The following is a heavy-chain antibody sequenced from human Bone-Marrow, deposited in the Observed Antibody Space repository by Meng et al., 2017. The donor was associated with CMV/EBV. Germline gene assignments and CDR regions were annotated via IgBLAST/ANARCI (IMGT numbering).Heavy chain of an antibody. D-gene: IGHD2-15*01. V-gene: IGHV1-69*05. J-gene: IGHJ3*02. Sequence: SVKVSCKASSGGTFSKYIVSWVRQAPGQGLEWMGGSIPVFGPTRYAQKFRGRLTITTDESTGTGYMELSSLASEDTAVYYCARGWSRGGKSWADSFDTWGQGTMVTVS. CDR1: SGGTFSKYI. CDR2: SIPVFGPT. CDR3: ARGWSRGGKSWADSFDT.